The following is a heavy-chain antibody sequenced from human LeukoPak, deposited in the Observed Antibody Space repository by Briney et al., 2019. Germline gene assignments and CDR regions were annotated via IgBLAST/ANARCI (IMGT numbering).Heavy chain of an antibody. J-gene: IGHJ4*02. CDR3: ASRSSSGYSYGYREDY. D-gene: IGHD5-18*01. V-gene: IGHV4-39*01. CDR2: IYYSGST. CDR1: GGSISSSSYY. Sequence: PSETLSLTSTVSGGSISSSSYYWGWIRQPPGKGLEWIGGIYYSGSTYYNPSLKSRVTISVDTSKNQFSLKLSSVTAADTTVYYCASRSSSGYSYGYREDYWGQGTLVTVSS.